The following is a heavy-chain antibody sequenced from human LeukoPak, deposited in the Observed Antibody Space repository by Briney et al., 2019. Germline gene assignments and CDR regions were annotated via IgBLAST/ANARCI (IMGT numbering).Heavy chain of an antibody. CDR3: ASAPDTAMVWRDDAFDI. V-gene: IGHV4-39*01. CDR2: IYYSGST. CDR1: GGSISSSSYY. D-gene: IGHD5-18*01. Sequence: SETLSLTCAVSGGSISSSSYYWGWIRQPPGKGLEWIGSIYYSGSTYYNPSLKSRVTISVDTSKNQFSLKLSSVTAADTAVYYCASAPDTAMVWRDDAFDIWGQGTMVTVSS. J-gene: IGHJ3*02.